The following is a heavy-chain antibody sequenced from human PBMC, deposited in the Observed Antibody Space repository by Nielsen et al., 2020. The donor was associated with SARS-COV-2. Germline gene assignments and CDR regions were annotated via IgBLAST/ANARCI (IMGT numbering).Heavy chain of an antibody. V-gene: IGHV4-39*07. CDR2: ISYSGST. Sequence: WIRQPPGKGPEWLGSISYSGSTFYNPSLRSRVTMSVDTSKNQFSLRLSSVTAADTAVYYCARVPRGKVRKIIMKIASHALDVWGQGTTVTVSS. J-gene: IGHJ6*02. CDR3: ARVPRGKVRKIIMKIASHALDV. D-gene: IGHD3-16*01.